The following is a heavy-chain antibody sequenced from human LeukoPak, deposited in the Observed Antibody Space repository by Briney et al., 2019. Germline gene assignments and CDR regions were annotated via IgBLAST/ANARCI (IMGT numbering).Heavy chain of an antibody. CDR3: ARLNYDSSGYDY. D-gene: IGHD3-22*01. Sequence: ASVKVSCKASGYTFTSYYMHWVRQAPGQGLEWMGWISAYNGNTNYAQKLQGRVTMTTDTSTSTAYMELRSLRSDDTAVYYCARLNYDSSGYDYWGQGTLVTVSS. J-gene: IGHJ4*02. V-gene: IGHV1-18*04. CDR2: ISAYNGNT. CDR1: GYTFTSYY.